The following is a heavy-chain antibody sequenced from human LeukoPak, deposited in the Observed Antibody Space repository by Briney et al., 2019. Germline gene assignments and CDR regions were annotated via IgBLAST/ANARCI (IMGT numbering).Heavy chain of an antibody. Sequence: GGSLRLSCAASGFTFSSYSMNWVRQAPGKGLEWVSSISSSSSYIYYADSVKGRFTISRDNAKNSLYLQMNSLRAEDTAVYYCARVSGDYSKRDAFDIWGQGTMVTVSS. CDR2: ISSSSSYI. V-gene: IGHV3-21*01. J-gene: IGHJ3*02. CDR1: GFTFSSYS. D-gene: IGHD4-11*01. CDR3: ARVSGDYSKRDAFDI.